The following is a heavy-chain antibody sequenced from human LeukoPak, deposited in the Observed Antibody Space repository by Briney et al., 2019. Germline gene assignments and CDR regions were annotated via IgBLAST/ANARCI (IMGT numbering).Heavy chain of an antibody. Sequence: GSLRLSCAASGFTFRSYAMRWVRQAPGKGLEWVSAISGSGGSTYYADSVKGRFTISRDNSKNTLYLQMNSLRAEDTAVYYCAKDLGGIVVALGGAFDIWGQGTMVTVSS. D-gene: IGHD2-15*01. CDR2: ISGSGGST. V-gene: IGHV3-23*01. CDR1: GFTFRSYA. J-gene: IGHJ3*02. CDR3: AKDLGGIVVALGGAFDI.